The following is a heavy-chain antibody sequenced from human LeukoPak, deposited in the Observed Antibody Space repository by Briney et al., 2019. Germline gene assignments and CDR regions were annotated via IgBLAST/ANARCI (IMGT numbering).Heavy chain of an antibody. J-gene: IGHJ4*02. CDR3: ARSAYDSSGFVTPNFDY. CDR2: ICYSGST. Sequence: SESLSLTCTVSGGSISSGDYYWSWIRQPPGKGLEWIGYICYSGSTYYNPSLKSRVTISVDTSKNQFSLKLSSVTAADTAVYYCARSAYDSSGFVTPNFDYWGQGTLVTVSS. V-gene: IGHV4-30-4*01. D-gene: IGHD3-22*01. CDR1: GGSISSGDYY.